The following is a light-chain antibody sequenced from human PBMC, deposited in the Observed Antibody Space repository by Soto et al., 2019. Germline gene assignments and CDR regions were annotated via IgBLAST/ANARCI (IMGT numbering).Light chain of an antibody. Sequence: ELTQSLTTLSVSTGERDTLSCRASQSVNNILAWYQQIPGRAPRLLIYDVSTRSTGIPARFSGSGSETEFTLTISILQSEDFGIDFCRQDHVWPATFNQGSRLDI. CDR1: QSVNNI. J-gene: IGKJ5*01. CDR2: DVS. CDR3: RQDHVWPAT. V-gene: IGKV3-15*01.